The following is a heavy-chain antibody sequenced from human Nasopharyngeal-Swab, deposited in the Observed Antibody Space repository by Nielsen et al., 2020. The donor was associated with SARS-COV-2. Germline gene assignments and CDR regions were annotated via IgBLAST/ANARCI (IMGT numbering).Heavy chain of an antibody. J-gene: IGHJ6*03. Sequence: LRLSCSVSGDSIGRGDYYWSWIRQSPVKGLEWIGYIYHTGSTSYNPSLRSRVIISSDASKNQFSLRLSSVTAADTAMYYCARRRGPAYYYYMDVWGKGTPVTVSS. V-gene: IGHV4-30-4*01. CDR2: IYHTGST. CDR3: ARRRGPAYYYYMDV. CDR1: GDSIGRGDYY.